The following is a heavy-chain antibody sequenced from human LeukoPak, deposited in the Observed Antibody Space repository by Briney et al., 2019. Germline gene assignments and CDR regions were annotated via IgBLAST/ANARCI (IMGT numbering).Heavy chain of an antibody. D-gene: IGHD6-19*01. CDR3: ARHAPGIAVAGIYY. CDR2: IYTSGST. J-gene: IGHJ4*02. V-gene: IGHV4-4*07. Sequence: SETPSLTCTVSGGSISSYYWSWIRQPAGKGLEWIGRIYTSGSTNYNPSLKSRVTMSVDTSKNQFSLKLSSVTAADTAVYYCARHAPGIAVAGIYYWGQGTLVTVSS. CDR1: GGSISSYY.